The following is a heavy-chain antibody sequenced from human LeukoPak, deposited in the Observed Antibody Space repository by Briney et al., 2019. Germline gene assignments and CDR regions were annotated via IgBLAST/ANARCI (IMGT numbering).Heavy chain of an antibody. V-gene: IGHV1-8*01. D-gene: IGHD1-14*01. CDR2: MSPNSGNT. CDR3: ARRQHNPLDY. CDR1: EYTFTTYD. J-gene: IGHJ4*02. Sequence: GASVKVSCKPSEYTFTTYDINWVRQATGQGLEWMGWMSPNSGNTGYAQKFQGRVTLTRNTSISTAYMELSSLRSEDTAVYYCARRQHNPLDYWGQGTLVTVSS.